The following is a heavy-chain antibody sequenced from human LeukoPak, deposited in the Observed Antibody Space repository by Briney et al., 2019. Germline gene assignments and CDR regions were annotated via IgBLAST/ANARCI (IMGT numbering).Heavy chain of an antibody. CDR1: GFAFSSFA. CDR3: AKLGNFASGSYSD. V-gene: IGHV3-23*01. J-gene: IGHJ4*02. CDR2: ISDSGGYT. Sequence: GGSLRLSCAASGFAFSSFAMSWVRQAPGKGLEWVSGISDSGGYTYYADSVKGRFTISRDNSKNTLYLHMNSLRAEDTAVYYCAKLGNFASGSYSDWGQGTLVTVSS. D-gene: IGHD3-10*01.